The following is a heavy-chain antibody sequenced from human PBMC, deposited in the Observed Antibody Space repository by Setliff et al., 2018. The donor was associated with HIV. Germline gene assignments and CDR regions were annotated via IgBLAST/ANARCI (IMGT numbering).Heavy chain of an antibody. J-gene: IGHJ3*02. CDR1: GGSISSYY. CDR3: ARGYCSGGSCYFSVDAFDI. D-gene: IGHD2-15*01. V-gene: IGHV4-4*07. Sequence: NPSETLSLTCTVSGGSISSYYWSWIRQPAGKGLEWIGRIYTSGSTNYNPSLKSRVTMSVDTSKNQFSLKLSSVTAADTAVYYCARGYCSGGSCYFSVDAFDIWGQGTMVT. CDR2: IYTSGST.